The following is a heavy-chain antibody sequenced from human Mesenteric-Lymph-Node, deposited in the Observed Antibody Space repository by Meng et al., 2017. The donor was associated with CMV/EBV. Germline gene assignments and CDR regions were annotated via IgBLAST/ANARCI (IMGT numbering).Heavy chain of an antibody. Sequence: TCAVSGASISRTLWWSWVRQPPGKGLEWIGEISYSGSTKYNPSLQSRVTISSDTTNNRFSLRLNSVTAADTGVYFCARSPGFWSLDYWGRGTLVTVSS. CDR2: ISYSGST. CDR3: ARSPGFWSLDY. V-gene: IGHV4-4*01. D-gene: IGHD2-8*02. J-gene: IGHJ4*02. CDR1: GASISRTLW.